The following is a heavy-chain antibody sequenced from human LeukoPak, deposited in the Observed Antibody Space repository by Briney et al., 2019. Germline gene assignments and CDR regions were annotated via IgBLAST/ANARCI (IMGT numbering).Heavy chain of an antibody. CDR1: GFTFSSYS. Sequence: PGGSLILSCSASGFTFSSYSMNWVRQAPGKGLQWVSSISSSSSYIYCADSVKRRFTISRDNAKNSLYLQMNSLRAEDTAVYYCARSGPTYGSGSYVHVYWGQGTLVTVSS. CDR3: ARSGPTYGSGSYVHVY. CDR2: ISSSSSYI. V-gene: IGHV3-21*01. D-gene: IGHD3-10*01. J-gene: IGHJ4*02.